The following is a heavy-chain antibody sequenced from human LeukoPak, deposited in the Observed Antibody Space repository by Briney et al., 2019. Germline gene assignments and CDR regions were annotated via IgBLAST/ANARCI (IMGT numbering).Heavy chain of an antibody. Sequence: ASVKVSCKASGYTFTSYGISWVRQAPGQGLEWMGWISAYDGNTNYAQKLQGRVTMTTDTSTSTAYMELRSLRSDDTAVYYCARWERYFDLDQYYFDYWGQGTLVTVSS. CDR1: GYTFTSYG. V-gene: IGHV1-18*01. CDR2: ISAYDGNT. CDR3: ARWERYFDLDQYYFDY. J-gene: IGHJ4*02. D-gene: IGHD3-9*01.